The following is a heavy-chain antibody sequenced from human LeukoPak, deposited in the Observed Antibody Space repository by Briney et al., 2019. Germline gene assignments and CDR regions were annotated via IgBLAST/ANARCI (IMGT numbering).Heavy chain of an antibody. CDR3: ARDRLGAAAGYFQH. V-gene: IGHV4-59*01. D-gene: IGHD6-13*01. CDR1: GGSLSSYY. Sequence: SESLSLTCIVSGGSLSSYYWSWVRQPPGNGLEWIGYIYYIGGHTYNPSLKRGVTISVDTPKNQFSLKLSSGTAADTAVYYCARDRLGAAAGYFQHWGRGTLVTVSS. CDR2: IYYIGGH. J-gene: IGHJ1*01.